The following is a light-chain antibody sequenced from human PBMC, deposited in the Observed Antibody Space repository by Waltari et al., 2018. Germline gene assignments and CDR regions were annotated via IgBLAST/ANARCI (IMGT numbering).Light chain of an antibody. CDR3: VLYMGGGIM. CDR2: STN. Sequence: QTVVTQEPSLSVSPGGTVTLTCGLSSGSVSTSYYPSWYQQTPGQAPPPLIYSTNPRSSGVPDRFSGSILGNKAALTITGAQADDECDYHCVLYMGGGIMFGGGTKLTVL. J-gene: IGLJ3*02. CDR1: SGSVSTSYY. V-gene: IGLV8-61*01.